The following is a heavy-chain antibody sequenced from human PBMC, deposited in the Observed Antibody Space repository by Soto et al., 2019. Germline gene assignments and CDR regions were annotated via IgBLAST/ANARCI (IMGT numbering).Heavy chain of an antibody. CDR3: TRDGDVRMTTNPYYCYGMAV. CDR2: VYYSGGA. Sequence: SETLSLTCTVSGGSIRGYYWSWIRQTPGKGLEWIGNVYYSGGAKYNPSVKRRVSISVDTTKNQFSLNLSAVTAADTAVYYCTRDGDVRMTTNPYYCYGMAVWGPGITVTVSS. CDR1: GGSIRGYY. V-gene: IGHV4-59*01. D-gene: IGHD2-21*02. J-gene: IGHJ6*02.